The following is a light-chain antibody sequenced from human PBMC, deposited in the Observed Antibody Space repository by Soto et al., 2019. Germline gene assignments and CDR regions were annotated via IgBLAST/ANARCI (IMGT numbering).Light chain of an antibody. CDR1: GSSIGTNT. CDR2: GDN. Sequence: QSVLTQPPSASGTPGQRVTISCSGSGSSIGTNTVNWYRQLPGTAPKLLIYGDNQRPSGVPDRCSASKSGTSASLAISGRQSEDEADYYCAAWDGSLNNVLFGGGTKLTVL. V-gene: IGLV1-44*01. CDR3: AAWDGSLNNVL. J-gene: IGLJ2*01.